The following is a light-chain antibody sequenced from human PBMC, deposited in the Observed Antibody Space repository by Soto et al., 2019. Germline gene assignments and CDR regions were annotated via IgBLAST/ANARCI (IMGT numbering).Light chain of an antibody. CDR1: QSINSN. V-gene: IGKV3-15*01. CDR2: CAA. J-gene: IGKJ5*01. CDR3: QQYNNWPPIT. Sequence: EIVMTQSPATLSVSPGERATLSCRASQSINSNLFWYQQKPGHAPTLLIYCAATRATGIPARFSGSGSGREVTLTISSLQSEDVAVDYCQQYNNWPPITFGQGTRLEIK.